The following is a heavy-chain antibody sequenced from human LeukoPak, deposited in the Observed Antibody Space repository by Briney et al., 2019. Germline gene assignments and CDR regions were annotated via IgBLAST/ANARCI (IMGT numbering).Heavy chain of an antibody. Sequence: SETLSLTCTVSGGSISSSSYYWGWIRQPPGKGLEWIGSIYYSGSTYYNPSLKSRVTISVDTSKNQFSLKLSSVTAADTAVYYCARDDSSGYYIARANFDYWGQGTLVTVSS. D-gene: IGHD3-22*01. V-gene: IGHV4-39*07. J-gene: IGHJ4*02. CDR1: GGSISSSSYY. CDR2: IYYSGST. CDR3: ARDDSSGYYIARANFDY.